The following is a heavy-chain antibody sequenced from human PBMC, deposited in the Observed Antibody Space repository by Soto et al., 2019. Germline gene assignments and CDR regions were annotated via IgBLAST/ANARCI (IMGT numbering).Heavy chain of an antibody. D-gene: IGHD3-10*01. J-gene: IGHJ4*02. CDR1: GFSFSSYA. Sequence: GGSLRLSCAASGFSFSSYAMSWVRPAPGKGLEWVSVISGSGGSTYYADSVKGRFTISRDNSRNTLYLQMNSLRAEDTAVYYCAKDLPQSYYGSGSKGYFDHWGQGTLVTVSS. V-gene: IGHV3-23*01. CDR3: AKDLPQSYYGSGSKGYFDH. CDR2: ISGSGGST.